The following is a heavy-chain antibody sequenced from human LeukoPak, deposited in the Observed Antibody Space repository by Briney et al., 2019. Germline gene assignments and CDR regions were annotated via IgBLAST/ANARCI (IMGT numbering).Heavy chain of an antibody. V-gene: IGHV3-9*01. D-gene: IGHD6-19*01. CDR2: ISWNSGSI. J-gene: IGHJ4*02. Sequence: QSGGSLRLSCAASGFTFDDYAMHWVRQAPGKGLEWVSGISWNSGSIGYADSVKGRFTISRDNAKNSLYLQMNSLRAEDTALYYCARVFPKAVAGPFDYWGQGTLVTVSS. CDR1: GFTFDDYA. CDR3: ARVFPKAVAGPFDY.